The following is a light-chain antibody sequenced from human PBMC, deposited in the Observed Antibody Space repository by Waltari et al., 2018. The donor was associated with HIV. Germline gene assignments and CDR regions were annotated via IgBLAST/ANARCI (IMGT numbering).Light chain of an antibody. CDR3: QQYYSTPRT. V-gene: IGKV4-1*01. CDR2: WAS. CDR1: PSVLYSSNNKNY. J-gene: IGKJ2*01. Sequence: DIVMTQSPDSLVVSLGERATINCQSSPSVLYSSNNKNYLAWYQQKPGQPPKLLIYWASTRESGVPDRFSGSGSGTDFTLTISSLQAEDVAVYYCQQYYSTPRTFGQGTKLEIK.